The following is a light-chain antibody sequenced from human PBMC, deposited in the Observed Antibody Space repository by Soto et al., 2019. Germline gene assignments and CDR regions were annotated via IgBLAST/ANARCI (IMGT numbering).Light chain of an antibody. CDR2: EVS. Sequence: QSVLTQPASVSGSPGQSITISCTGASNDIGRYNYVSWFQQHPHQAPKLIIYEVSNRPSGVSHRFSGSKSGNTASLSISGLQAEDEADYYCSSYTTSSRWVFGGGTKLTVL. V-gene: IGLV2-14*01. J-gene: IGLJ3*02. CDR3: SSYTTSSRWV. CDR1: SNDIGRYNY.